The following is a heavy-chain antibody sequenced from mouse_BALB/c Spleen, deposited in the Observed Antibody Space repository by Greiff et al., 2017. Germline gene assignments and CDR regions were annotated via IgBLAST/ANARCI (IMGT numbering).Heavy chain of an antibody. D-gene: IGHD2-3*01. CDR1: GFTFSSYT. J-gene: IGHJ3*01. CDR3: ARYDGYYAFAY. Sequence: EVMLVESGGGLVKPGGSLKLSCAASGFTFSSYTMSWVRQTPEKRLEWVATISSGGGNTYYPDSVKGRFTISRDNAKNNLYLQMSSLRSEDTALYYCARYDGYYAFAYWGQGTLVTVSA. CDR2: ISSGGGNT. V-gene: IGHV5-9*03.